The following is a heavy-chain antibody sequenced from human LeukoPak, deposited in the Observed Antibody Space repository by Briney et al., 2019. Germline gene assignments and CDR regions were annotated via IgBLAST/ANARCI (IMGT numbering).Heavy chain of an antibody. CDR2: IRQDGGEK. CDR1: TTYW. Sequence: RGSLRLSCTASTTYWISWVRQAPGKGLEWVANIRQDGGEKFYVDSVKGRFTISRDNAKNSVYLQMNSLRVDDTAVYYCASGRDSRWFADWGQGTLVTVSS. D-gene: IGHD2-15*01. CDR3: ASGRDSRWFAD. J-gene: IGHJ4*02. V-gene: IGHV3-7*01.